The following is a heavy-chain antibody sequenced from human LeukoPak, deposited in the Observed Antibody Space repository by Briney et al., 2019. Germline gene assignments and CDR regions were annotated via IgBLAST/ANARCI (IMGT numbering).Heavy chain of an antibody. CDR2: ISYDGSNK. J-gene: IGHJ4*02. V-gene: IGHV3-30-3*01. D-gene: IGHD7-27*01. Sequence: HSGGSLRLSCAASGFTFSSYAMHWVRQAPGKGLEWVAVISYDGSNKYYADSVKGRFTISRDNSKNTLYLQMNSLRAEDTAVYYCARGKPLTGDFDYWGQGTLVTVSS. CDR1: GFTFSSYA. CDR3: ARGKPLTGDFDY.